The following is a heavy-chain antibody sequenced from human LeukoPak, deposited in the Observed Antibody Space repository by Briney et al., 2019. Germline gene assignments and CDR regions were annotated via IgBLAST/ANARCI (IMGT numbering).Heavy chain of an antibody. V-gene: IGHV3-23*01. CDR1: GFTFTSYA. Sequence: PGGSLRLSCAPSGFTFTSYAMSWVRQAPGKGLEWVSAISGSGGSTYYADSVKGRFTISRDNSKNTLYLQMNSLRAEDTAVYYCAKCSSGVALFDYWGQGTLVTVSS. D-gene: IGHD3-22*01. CDR2: ISGSGGST. CDR3: AKCSSGVALFDY. J-gene: IGHJ4*02.